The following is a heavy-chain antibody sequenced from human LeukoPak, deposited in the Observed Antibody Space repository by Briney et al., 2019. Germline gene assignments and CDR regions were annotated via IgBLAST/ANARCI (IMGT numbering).Heavy chain of an antibody. CDR1: GFTFSSYS. CDR3: ARWVAVAGFTFDY. J-gene: IGHJ4*02. CDR2: ISSSSSTI. V-gene: IGHV3-48*04. Sequence: GGSLRLSCAASGFTFSSYSMNWVRQAPGKGLEWVSYISSSSSTIYYADSVKGRFTISRDNAKNSLYLQMNSLRAEDTAVYYCARWVAVAGFTFDYWGQGTLVTVSS. D-gene: IGHD6-19*01.